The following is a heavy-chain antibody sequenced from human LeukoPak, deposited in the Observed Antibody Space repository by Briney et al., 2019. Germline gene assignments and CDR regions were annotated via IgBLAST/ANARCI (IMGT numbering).Heavy chain of an antibody. V-gene: IGHV4-59*01. Sequence: SETLSLTCTVSGGSISSYYWSWIRQPPGKGLEWIGYIYYSGSTNYNPSLKSRVTISVDTSKNQFSLKLSSVTAADTAVYYCASLYGVGYYYYMDVWGKGTTVTISS. CDR2: IYYSGST. CDR3: ASLYGVGYYYYMDV. D-gene: IGHD4-17*01. CDR1: GGSISSYY. J-gene: IGHJ6*03.